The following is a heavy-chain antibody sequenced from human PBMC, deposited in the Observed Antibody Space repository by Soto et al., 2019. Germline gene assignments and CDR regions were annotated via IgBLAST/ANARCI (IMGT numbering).Heavy chain of an antibody. Sequence: SVKVSCKASGYTLTYRYLHWVRQAPGQALEWMGWITPFNGNTNYAQKFQDRVTITRDRSMSTAYMELSSLRSEDTAMYYCASSRVEGYYYYMDVWGKGTTVTVSS. J-gene: IGHJ6*03. CDR1: GYTLTYRY. CDR3: ASSRVEGYYYYMDV. V-gene: IGHV1-45*02. CDR2: ITPFNGNT.